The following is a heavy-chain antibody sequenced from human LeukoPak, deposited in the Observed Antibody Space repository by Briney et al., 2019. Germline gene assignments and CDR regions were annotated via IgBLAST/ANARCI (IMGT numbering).Heavy chain of an antibody. V-gene: IGHV4-59*08. D-gene: IGHD3-10*01. CDR3: ARQSLIRLVIIGDLLY. J-gene: IGHJ4*02. CDR1: GDPNSSYY. Sequence: SETLSLTYTVSGDPNSSYYWRWLRQPPGKGLEWIGYIYFSGSTNYNPSLKSRVTMSVDTSKNQFSLKLSSVSAADTAVYYFARQSLIRLVIIGDLLYWGRGTLVTVSS. CDR2: IYFSGST.